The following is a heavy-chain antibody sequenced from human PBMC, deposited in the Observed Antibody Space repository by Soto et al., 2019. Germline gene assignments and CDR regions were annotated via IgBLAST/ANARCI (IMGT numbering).Heavy chain of an antibody. V-gene: IGHV4-59*01. D-gene: IGHD2-2*01. Sequence: QVQLQESGPGLVKTSETLFLTCTVTGASISSYYWSWIRQPPGKGLEWIGHISYSGSPNYNPSVMGRVTVSVDRSTNQFSLKLSSVTAADTAVYYCARAQPFEFHNWFDPWGQGTLVSVSS. CDR1: GASISSYY. J-gene: IGHJ5*02. CDR2: ISYSGSP. CDR3: ARAQPFEFHNWFDP.